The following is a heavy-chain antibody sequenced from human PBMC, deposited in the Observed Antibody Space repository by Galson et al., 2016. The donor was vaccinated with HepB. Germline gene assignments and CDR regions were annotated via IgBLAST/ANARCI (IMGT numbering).Heavy chain of an antibody. CDR2: IKVDGSDK. CDR1: GFSLSDYW. J-gene: IGHJ6*04. CDR3: ARYDLWTGYRGAPGYHGLAV. V-gene: IGHV3-7*01. Sequence: SLRLSCAASGFSLSDYWMNWVRQAPGKGLQWVANIKVDGSDKNYVDSVKGRFTISRDAAKNSLVLEMKGLRVEDTAVYYCARYDLWTGYRGAPGYHGLAVWGTGTTVIVSS. D-gene: IGHD3-3*01.